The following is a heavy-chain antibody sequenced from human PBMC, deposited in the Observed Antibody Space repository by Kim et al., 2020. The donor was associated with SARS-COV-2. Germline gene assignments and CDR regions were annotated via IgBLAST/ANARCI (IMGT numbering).Heavy chain of an antibody. CDR2: IKSDGSST. J-gene: IGHJ4*02. Sequence: GGSLRLSCAASGFTFSSYWMNWVRQAPGKGLVWVSRIKSDGSSTSYADSVKGRLTISRDNAKNTLYLQMNSLRVEDTAVYYCARDLSSTWYFSPADYWGQGTRVPVPS. D-gene: IGHD6-13*01. V-gene: IGHV3-74*01. CDR3: ARDLSSTWYFSPADY. CDR1: GFTFSSYW.